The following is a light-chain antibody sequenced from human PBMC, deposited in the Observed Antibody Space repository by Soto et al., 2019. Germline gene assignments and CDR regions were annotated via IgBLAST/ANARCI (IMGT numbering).Light chain of an antibody. CDR1: SSDVGGYNY. CDR2: EVS. V-gene: IGLV2-14*01. Sequence: QSALTQPASVSGSPGQSITISCTGTSSDVGGYNYVSWYQHPPGTAPKLVIYEVSNRPSGVPDRFSGSKSGNTASLTISGLEDEDEADYYCSSYTSSSTLVFGGGTKLTVL. CDR3: SSYTSSSTLV. J-gene: IGLJ2*01.